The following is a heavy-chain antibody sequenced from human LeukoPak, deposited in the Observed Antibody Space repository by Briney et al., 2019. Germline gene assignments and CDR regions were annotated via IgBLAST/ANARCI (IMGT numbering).Heavy chain of an antibody. Sequence: SVKVSCKASGGTFSSYAISWVRQAPGQGLEWMGWISAYNGNTNYAQKFQGRVTITADESTSTAYMELSSLRSEDTAVYYCARGVYSSSWYVGYYYYYMDVWGKGTTVTVSS. CDR2: ISAYNGNT. CDR3: ARGVYSSSWYVGYYYYYMDV. CDR1: GGTFSSYA. J-gene: IGHJ6*03. D-gene: IGHD6-13*01. V-gene: IGHV1-69*13.